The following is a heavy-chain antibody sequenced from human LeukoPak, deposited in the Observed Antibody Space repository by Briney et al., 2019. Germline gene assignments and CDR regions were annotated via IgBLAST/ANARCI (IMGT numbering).Heavy chain of an antibody. CDR1: GFTFSSYA. J-gene: IGHJ5*02. CDR2: ISGSGGST. D-gene: IGHD3-22*01. CDR3: AKDRDYYDSSGYYDWFDP. V-gene: IGHV3-23*01. Sequence: PGGSLRLSCAASGFTFSSYAMSWVRQAPGKGLEWVSAISGSGGSTYYADSVKGRFTISRDNSKNTLYLQMNSLRAEDTAVYYCAKDRDYYDSSGYYDWFDPWAREPWSPSPQ.